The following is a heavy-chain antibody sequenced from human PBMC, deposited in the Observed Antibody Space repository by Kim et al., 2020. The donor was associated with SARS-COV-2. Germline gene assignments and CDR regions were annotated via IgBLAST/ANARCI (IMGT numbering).Heavy chain of an antibody. CDR2: MNPNSGNT. V-gene: IGHV1-8*01. CDR1: GYTFTSYD. CDR3: ASSRYGYMVRGVIKVWYYGMDV. Sequence: ASVKVSCKASGYTFTSYDINWVRQATGQGLEWMGWMNPNSGNTGYAQKFQGRVTMTRNTSISTAYMELSSLRSEDTAVYYCASSRYGYMVRGVIKVWYYGMDVWGQGTTVTVSS. J-gene: IGHJ6*02. D-gene: IGHD3-10*01.